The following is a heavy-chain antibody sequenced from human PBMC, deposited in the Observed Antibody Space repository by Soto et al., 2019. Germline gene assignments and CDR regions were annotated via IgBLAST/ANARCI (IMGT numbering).Heavy chain of an antibody. V-gene: IGHV4-30-2*01. CDR3: ARAGYSGNRPGLSFDY. Sequence: PSETLSLTCAVSGGSISSGGYSWSWIRQPPGKGLEWIGYIYHSGSTYYNPSLKSRVTISVDRSKNQFSLKLSSVTAADTAVYYCARAGYSGNRPGLSFDYWGQGTLVTVSS. J-gene: IGHJ4*02. CDR1: GGSISSGGYS. CDR2: IYHSGST. D-gene: IGHD5-12*01.